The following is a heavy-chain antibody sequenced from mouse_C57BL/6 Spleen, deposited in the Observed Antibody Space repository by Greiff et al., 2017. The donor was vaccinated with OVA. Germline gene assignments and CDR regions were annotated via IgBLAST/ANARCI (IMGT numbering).Heavy chain of an antibody. V-gene: IGHV5-17*01. J-gene: IGHJ2*01. CDR2: ISSGSSTI. CDR3: ARGGNYGHYFDY. CDR1: GFTFSDYG. D-gene: IGHD1-2*01. Sequence: DVQLQESGGGLVKPGGSLKLSCAASGFTFSDYGMHWVRQAPEKGLEWVAYISSGSSTIYYADTVKGRFTISRDNAKNTLFLQMTSLRSEDTAMYYCARGGNYGHYFDYWGQGTTLTVSS.